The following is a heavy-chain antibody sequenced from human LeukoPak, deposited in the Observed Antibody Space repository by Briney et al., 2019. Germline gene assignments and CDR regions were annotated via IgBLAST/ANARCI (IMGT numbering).Heavy chain of an antibody. V-gene: IGHV4-59*01. CDR2: IYYSGST. D-gene: IGHD4-23*01. Sequence: PSETLSLTCAVYGGSFSGYYWSWIRQPPGKGLEWIGYIYYSGSTNYNPSLKSRVTISVDTSKNQFSLKLSSVTAADTAVYYCASLYGGNLGPGWYYGMDVWGQGTTVTVSS. CDR1: GGSFSGYY. CDR3: ASLYGGNLGPGWYYGMDV. J-gene: IGHJ6*02.